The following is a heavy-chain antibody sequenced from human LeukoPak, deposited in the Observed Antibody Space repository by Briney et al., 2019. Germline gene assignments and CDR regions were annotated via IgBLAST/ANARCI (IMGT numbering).Heavy chain of an antibody. CDR1: GGSFSGYY. J-gene: IGHJ4*02. V-gene: IGHV4-34*01. CDR2: INHSGST. CDR3: ARGLAYYYGSGSYRY. Sequence: SETLSLTCAVYGGSFSGYYWSWIRQPPGKGLEWIGEINHSGSTNYNPSLKSRVTISVDTSKNQFSLKLSSVTAADTAVYYCARGLAYYYGSGSYRYWGQGTLVTVFS. D-gene: IGHD3-10*01.